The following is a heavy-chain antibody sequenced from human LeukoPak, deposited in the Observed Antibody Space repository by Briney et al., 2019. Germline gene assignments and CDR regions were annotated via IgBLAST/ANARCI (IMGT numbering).Heavy chain of an antibody. D-gene: IGHD6-6*01. CDR1: GFTFDDYA. CDR3: AKAAGYHYGSSSFLFDY. J-gene: IGHJ4*02. CDR2: ISWNSGSI. Sequence: PGGSLRPSCAASGFTFDDYAMHWVRQAPGKGLEWVSGISWNSGSIGYADSVKGRFTISRDNAKNSLYLQMNSLRAEDMALYYCAKAAGYHYGSSSFLFDYWGQGTLVTVSS. V-gene: IGHV3-9*03.